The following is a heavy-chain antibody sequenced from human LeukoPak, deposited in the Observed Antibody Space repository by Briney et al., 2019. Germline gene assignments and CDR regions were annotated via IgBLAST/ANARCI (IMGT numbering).Heavy chain of an antibody. Sequence: SVKGRFTISRDNSKNTLYLQMNSLRAEDTAVYYCARDVYYYGSGSYGYWGQGTLVTVSS. J-gene: IGHJ4*02. V-gene: IGHV3-30*07. CDR3: ARDVYYYGSGSYGY. D-gene: IGHD3-10*01.